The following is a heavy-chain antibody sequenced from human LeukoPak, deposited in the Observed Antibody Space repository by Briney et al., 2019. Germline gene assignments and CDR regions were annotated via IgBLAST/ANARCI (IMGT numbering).Heavy chain of an antibody. CDR2: ISYDGTNQ. CDR3: AKGRVVIIPSLGEY. J-gene: IGHJ4*02. CDR1: GFTFSSYG. D-gene: IGHD3-22*01. Sequence: GGSLRLSCAASGFTFSSYGMHWVRQAPGKGLEWVSFISYDGTNQYYAESVKGRFTISRDNSKNTVYLQMSSLRVEDTAMYYCAKGRVVIIPSLGEYWGQGTLVSVSS. V-gene: IGHV3-30*18.